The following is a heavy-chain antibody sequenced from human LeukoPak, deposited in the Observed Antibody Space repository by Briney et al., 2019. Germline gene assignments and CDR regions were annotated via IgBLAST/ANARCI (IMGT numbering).Heavy chain of an antibody. J-gene: IGHJ4*02. V-gene: IGHV3-66*04. Sequence: GGSLRLSCAASGFSVSSNYMSWVRQAPGKGLEWVSVIFSGGNTYYADSVKGRFTISKDISKNTLYLQMNSLRAEDTAVYYCARRAGAYSHPYDYWGQGTLVTVSS. CDR1: GFSVSSNY. CDR3: ARRAGAYSHPYDY. D-gene: IGHD4/OR15-4a*01. CDR2: IFSGGNT.